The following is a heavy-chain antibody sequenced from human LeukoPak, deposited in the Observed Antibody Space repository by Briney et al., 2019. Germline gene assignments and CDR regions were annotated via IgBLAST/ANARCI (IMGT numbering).Heavy chain of an antibody. CDR3: ARGRHRAAVAGYYYYYYGMDV. D-gene: IGHD6-19*01. CDR1: GGSISSYY. J-gene: IGHJ6*02. CDR2: IYISGST. Sequence: SDTLSLTCTVSGGSISSYYWSWIRQPAGKGLEWIGRIYISGSTNYNPSLKSRVTISVDTSKNQFSLKLSSVTAADTAVYYCARGRHRAAVAGYYYYYYGMDVWGQGTTVTVSS. V-gene: IGHV4-4*07.